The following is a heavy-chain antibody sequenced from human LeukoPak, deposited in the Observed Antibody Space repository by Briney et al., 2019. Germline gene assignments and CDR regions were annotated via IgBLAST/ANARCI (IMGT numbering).Heavy chain of an antibody. J-gene: IGHJ3*02. CDR3: ARVKTTMIVATRAFDI. V-gene: IGHV4-34*01. Sequence: SETLSLTCAVYGGSFSGYYWSWIRQSPGKGLEWIGEIYHSGSTDSNPSLKSRVTMSVDTSKNQFSLKLSSVTAADTAVYYCARVKTTMIVATRAFDIWGQGTMVTVSS. CDR2: IYHSGST. CDR1: GGSFSGYY. D-gene: IGHD3-22*01.